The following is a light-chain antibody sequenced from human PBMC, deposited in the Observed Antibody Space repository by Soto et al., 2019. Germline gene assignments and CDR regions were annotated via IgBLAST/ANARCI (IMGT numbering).Light chain of an antibody. CDR3: QQYHNWPPQYT. J-gene: IGKJ2*01. Sequence: EIVMTQSPASLSVSPGDGATLSCRASQSVASNVAWYQQKPGQGPRLLIHGASTRAAGVPASFSGSGSGTDFTLTISSLQSEEFAVYYCQQYHNWPPQYTFGQGTELQIK. V-gene: IGKV3-15*01. CDR1: QSVASN. CDR2: GAS.